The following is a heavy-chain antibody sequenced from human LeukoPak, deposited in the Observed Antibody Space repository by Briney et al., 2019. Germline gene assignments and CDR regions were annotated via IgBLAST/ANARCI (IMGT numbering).Heavy chain of an antibody. J-gene: IGHJ4*02. CDR2: ISVNGRNT. V-gene: IGHV3-23*01. Sequence: GGPLSLPCRASEFPFSTYFLTWVPKPQGKGLGWVSAISVNGRNTYYADPVKGQFTVSRDNSQNTLYLQLNSLTADDTAVYYCARDADPRPDSNNDNYFDCWGQGTLVTVSS. CDR1: EFPFSTYF. D-gene: IGHD1-1*01. CDR3: ARDADPRPDSNNDNYFDC.